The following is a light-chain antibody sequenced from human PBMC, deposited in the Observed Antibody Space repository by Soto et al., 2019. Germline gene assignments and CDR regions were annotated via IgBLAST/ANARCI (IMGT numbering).Light chain of an antibody. CDR1: QTVRNNY. CDR2: DQS. J-gene: IGKJ5*01. Sequence: EIVLTQSPGTLSFSPGERATLSCRASQTVRNNYLACYQQKPGQAHRLLIXDQSSXATXXPDRFSGSGPGTDFTLSSSSLQPEDFATNNSQQAYSFQISFCQGTRLEIK. CDR3: QQAYSFQIS. V-gene: IGKV3-20*01.